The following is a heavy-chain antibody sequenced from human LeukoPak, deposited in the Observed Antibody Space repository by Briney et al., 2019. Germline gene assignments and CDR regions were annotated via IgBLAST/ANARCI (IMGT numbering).Heavy chain of an antibody. Sequence: SETLSLTCTVSGGSISSNNYYWGWIRQPPGKGLEWIGSIYYSGSTYNNPSLKSRVTISVDTTKNQVSLKLTSVTAADTAVYYCASSPSGYWWNFDCWGQGTLVTVSS. V-gene: IGHV4-39*01. CDR3: ASSPSGYWWNFDC. J-gene: IGHJ4*02. D-gene: IGHD3-22*01. CDR1: GGSISSNNYY. CDR2: IYYSGST.